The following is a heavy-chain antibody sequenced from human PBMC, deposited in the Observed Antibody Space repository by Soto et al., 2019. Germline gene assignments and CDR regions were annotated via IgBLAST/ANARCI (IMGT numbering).Heavy chain of an antibody. CDR3: ARDDSSVDDAFDI. D-gene: IGHD3-22*01. J-gene: IGHJ3*02. Sequence: SETLSLTCTVSGGSVSNSQYFWVWLRQPPGKGLEWIGYIYYSGSTYYNPSLKSRVTISVDTSKNQFSLKLSSVTAADTAVYYCARDDSSVDDAFDIWGQGTMVTVSS. CDR2: IYYSGST. CDR1: GGSVSNSQYF. V-gene: IGHV4-30-4*08.